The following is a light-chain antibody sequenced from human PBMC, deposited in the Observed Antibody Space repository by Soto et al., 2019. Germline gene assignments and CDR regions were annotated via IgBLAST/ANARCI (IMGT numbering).Light chain of an antibody. CDR3: QQYGTSPLT. V-gene: IGKV3-20*01. CDR1: QSVSSSS. Sequence: EIVLTQSPGTLSLSPGERATLSCRASQSVSSSSLAWYQQRPAQAPRLVIFGASSRPTGIPDRFSGSGSGTDFTLTISRLEPEDFAVYYCQQYGTSPLTFGGGTKVEIK. CDR2: GAS. J-gene: IGKJ4*01.